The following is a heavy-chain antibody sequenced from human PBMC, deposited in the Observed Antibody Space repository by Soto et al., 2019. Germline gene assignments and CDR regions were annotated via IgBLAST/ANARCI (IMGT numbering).Heavy chain of an antibody. Sequence: GGSLRLSCAASAFAFGSYAMTWVRQAPGKGLEWVSSISPSGDNTYYADSVKGRFTISRGNSKNTMYLQMNSLRAEDTAVYYCAKSGSHSYFDYWGQGPLVTVS. J-gene: IGHJ4*02. V-gene: IGHV3-23*01. CDR1: AFAFGSYA. CDR2: ISPSGDNT. CDR3: AKSGSHSYFDY. D-gene: IGHD3-10*01.